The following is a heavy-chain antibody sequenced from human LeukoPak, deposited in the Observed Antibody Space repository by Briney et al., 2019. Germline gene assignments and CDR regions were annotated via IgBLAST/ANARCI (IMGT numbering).Heavy chain of an antibody. V-gene: IGHV4-34*01. D-gene: IGHD6-6*01. CDR3: ARVGPSSSSSRTLYYYYMDV. J-gene: IGHJ6*03. CDR2: INHSGST. Sequence: PSETLSLTCAVSGGSFSGYYWSWIRQPPGKGLEWIGEINHSGSTNYNPSLKSRVTISVDTSKNQFSLKLSSVTAADTAVYYCARVGPSSSSSRTLYYYYMDVWGKGTTVTVSS. CDR1: GGSFSGYY.